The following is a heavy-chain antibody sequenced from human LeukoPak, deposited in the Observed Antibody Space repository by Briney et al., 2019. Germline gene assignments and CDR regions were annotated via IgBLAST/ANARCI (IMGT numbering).Heavy chain of an antibody. Sequence: PGGSLRLSCAASGFRFSSYAMSWVRQAPGKGLEWVSAISGSGVSTYYADSVKGRFTVSRDNSKNTLYLQMNSLRAEDTAVYYCAREGATGTTIYAFDIWGQGTMVTVSS. D-gene: IGHD1-1*01. CDR2: ISGSGVST. V-gene: IGHV3-23*01. J-gene: IGHJ3*02. CDR3: AREGATGTTIYAFDI. CDR1: GFRFSSYA.